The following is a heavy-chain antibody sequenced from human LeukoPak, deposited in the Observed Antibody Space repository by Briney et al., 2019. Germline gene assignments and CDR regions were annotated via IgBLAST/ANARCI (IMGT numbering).Heavy chain of an antibody. CDR3: AREGVWFGDSGWFDP. J-gene: IGHJ5*02. Sequence: PSETLSLTCTVSGGSISSGSYYWGWIRQPAGKGLEWIGRIYTSGSTNYNPSLKSRITISVDTSKNQFSLKLSSVTAADTAVYYCAREGVWFGDSGWFDPWGQGTLVTVSS. CDR2: IYTSGST. D-gene: IGHD3-10*01. V-gene: IGHV4-61*02. CDR1: GGSISSGSYY.